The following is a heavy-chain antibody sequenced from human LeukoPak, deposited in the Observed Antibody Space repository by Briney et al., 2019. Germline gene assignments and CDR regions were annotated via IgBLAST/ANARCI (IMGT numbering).Heavy chain of an antibody. CDR2: ISAIGGST. V-gene: IGHV3-23*01. CDR1: GFTFSNYA. D-gene: IGHD6-13*01. CDR3: AKDRSSSWYPSYMDV. Sequence: GGSLRLSCAASGFTFSNYAMIWVRQAPVKGLEWVAGISAIGGSTYYADSLKGRFTISRVNSKNTLYLQMNSLRAEDTAVYYCAKDRSSSWYPSYMDVWGKGTTVTVSS. J-gene: IGHJ6*03.